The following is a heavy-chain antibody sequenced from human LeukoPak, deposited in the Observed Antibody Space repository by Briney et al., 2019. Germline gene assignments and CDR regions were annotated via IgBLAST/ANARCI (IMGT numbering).Heavy chain of an antibody. J-gene: IGHJ4*02. D-gene: IGHD3-10*01. CDR1: GYTFTSYT. CDR3: AREYYGSGNYRECYFDY. CDR2: INTNTGNP. Sequence: ASVKVSCKASGYTFTSYTMNWVRQAPGQGLEWMGWINTNTGNPTYAQGFTGRFVFSLDTSVSTAYLQISSLKAEDTAVYYCAREYYGSGNYRECYFDYWGQGTLVTVSS. V-gene: IGHV7-4-1*02.